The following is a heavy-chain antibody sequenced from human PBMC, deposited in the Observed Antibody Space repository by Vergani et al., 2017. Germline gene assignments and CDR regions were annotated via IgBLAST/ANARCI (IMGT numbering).Heavy chain of an antibody. CDR2: MNPNSGNT. D-gene: IGHD3-3*01. CDR1: GYTFTSYD. Sequence: QVQLVQSGAEVKKPGASVKVSCKASGYTFTSYDINWVRQATGQGLEWMGWMNPNSGNTGYAQKFQGRVTMTRNTSISTAYMELSSLRSEDTAVYYCARGYYDCWSGYSYYYYYMDVWGKGTTVTVSS. CDR3: ARGYYDCWSGYSYYYYYMDV. V-gene: IGHV1-8*01. J-gene: IGHJ6*03.